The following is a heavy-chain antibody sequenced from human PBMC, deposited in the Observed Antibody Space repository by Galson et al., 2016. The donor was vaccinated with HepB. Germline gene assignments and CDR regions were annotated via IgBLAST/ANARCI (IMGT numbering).Heavy chain of an antibody. V-gene: IGHV1-18*01. CDR3: AKDDLPYCSLGRCALQH. J-gene: IGHJ1*01. D-gene: IGHD2-15*01. CDR2: ISAYNGNT. Sequence: SVKVSCKGSGYPFSDYGINWVRQAPGHGLEWMGWISAYNGNTGYAQKFQGRVTMTTDTSTNTAHMVVRSLRSDDTAVYYCAKDDLPYCSLGRCALQHWGQGTLVSVSS. CDR1: GYPFSDYG.